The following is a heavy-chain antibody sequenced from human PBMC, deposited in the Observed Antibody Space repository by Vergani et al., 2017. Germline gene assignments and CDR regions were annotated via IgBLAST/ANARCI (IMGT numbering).Heavy chain of an antibody. CDR1: GYTFTSYD. CDR3: ARGLWEIVVVVAATSDAFDI. D-gene: IGHD2-15*01. CDR2: MNPNSGNT. J-gene: IGHJ3*02. Sequence: QVQLVQSGAEVKKPGASVKVSCTASGYTFTSYDINWVRQATGQGLEWMGWMNPNSGNTGYAQKFQGRVTMTRNTSISTAYMELSSLRSEDTAVYYCARGLWEIVVVVAATSDAFDIWGQGTMVTVSS. V-gene: IGHV1-8*01.